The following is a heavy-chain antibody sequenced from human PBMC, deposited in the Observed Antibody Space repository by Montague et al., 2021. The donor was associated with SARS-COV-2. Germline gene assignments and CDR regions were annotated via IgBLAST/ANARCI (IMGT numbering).Heavy chain of an antibody. D-gene: IGHD2-15*01. V-gene: IGHV4-59*01. CDR2: IYFSCST. J-gene: IGHJ5*02. CDR1: GGSISSYY. CDR3: ASALYCSDGSCYPNWFDP. Sequence: SETLSLTCTVSGGSISSYYWSWIRQPPGKGLELIWYIYFSCSTXXXPSXXXRVTISVDTSKNQFSLKLSSVTAADTAVYYCASALYCSDGSCYPNWFDPWGQGTLVTVSS.